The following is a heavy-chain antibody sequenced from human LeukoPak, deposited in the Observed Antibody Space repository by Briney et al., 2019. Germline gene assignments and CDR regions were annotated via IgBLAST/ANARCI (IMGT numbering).Heavy chain of an antibody. CDR1: GGSFSGYY. CDR2: INHSGST. D-gene: IGHD6-13*01. V-gene: IGHV4-34*01. Sequence: PSETLSLTCAVYGGSFSGYYWSWIRQPPGKGLEWIGEINHSGSTNYNPSLKSRVTISVDTSKNQFSLKLSSVTAADTAVYYCARAEGQQLVKSFDYWGQGTLVTVSS. J-gene: IGHJ4*02. CDR3: ARAEGQQLVKSFDY.